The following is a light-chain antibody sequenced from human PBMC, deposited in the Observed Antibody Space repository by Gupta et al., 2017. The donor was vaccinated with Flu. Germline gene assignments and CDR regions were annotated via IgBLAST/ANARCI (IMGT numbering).Light chain of an antibody. CDR3: QQSYSVPLT. J-gene: IGKJ4*01. Sequence: DIQMTQSPSSLSASVGDRVTITCRASQGISSFLNWYQQKPGKAPKVLIYAATGLQSGVPSRFSGSGSGTDFTLTIDSLQPEDFACYYCQQSYSVPLTFGGGTKVEIK. CDR1: QGISSF. V-gene: IGKV1-39*01. CDR2: AAT.